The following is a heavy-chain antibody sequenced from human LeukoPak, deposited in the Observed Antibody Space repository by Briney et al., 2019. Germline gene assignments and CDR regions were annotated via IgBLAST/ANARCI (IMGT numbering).Heavy chain of an antibody. V-gene: IGHV3-9*03. J-gene: IGHJ4*02. Sequence: GGSLRLSCAASGFTFDDYAMHWVRQAPGKGLEWVSGISWNSGSIGYADSVKGRFTISRDNAKNSLYLQMNSLRAEDMALYYCAKDKGGLFGELDYWGQGTLVTVSS. CDR3: AKDKGGLFGELDY. D-gene: IGHD3-10*02. CDR1: GFTFDDYA. CDR2: ISWNSGSI.